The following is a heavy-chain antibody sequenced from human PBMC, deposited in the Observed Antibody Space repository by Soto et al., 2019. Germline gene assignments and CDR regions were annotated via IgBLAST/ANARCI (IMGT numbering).Heavy chain of an antibody. V-gene: IGHV3-23*01. CDR1: GFTFSSYA. Sequence: GGSLRLSCAASGFTFSSYAMSWVRQAPGKGLEWVSTISGSGDSPNYADSVKGRFTISRDNSDNTLCLHMDNLRAEDTAVYYCAKDRVGVDYRWGSYRPSDAFDIWGQGTLVTVSS. CDR2: ISGSGDSP. J-gene: IGHJ3*02. D-gene: IGHD3-16*02. CDR3: AKDRVGVDYRWGSYRPSDAFDI.